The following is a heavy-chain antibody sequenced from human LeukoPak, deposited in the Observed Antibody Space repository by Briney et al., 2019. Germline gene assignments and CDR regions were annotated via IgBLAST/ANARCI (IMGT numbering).Heavy chain of an antibody. Sequence: SVKVSCKASGGTFSSYAISWVRQAPGQELEWMGGIIPIFGTANYAQKFQGRVTITADKSTGTAYMELGGLRSEDTAVYYCARDRGWGYFDYWGQGTLVTVSS. CDR2: IIPIFGTA. J-gene: IGHJ4*02. CDR3: ARDRGWGYFDY. V-gene: IGHV1-69*06. CDR1: GGTFSSYA. D-gene: IGHD3-16*01.